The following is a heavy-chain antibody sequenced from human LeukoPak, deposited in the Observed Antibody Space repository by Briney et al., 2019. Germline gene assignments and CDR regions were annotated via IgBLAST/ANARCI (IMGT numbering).Heavy chain of an antibody. J-gene: IGHJ3*02. CDR3: AKPVVDTAIGDAFDI. Sequence: GGSLRLSCAASGFTFSSYGMHWVRQAPGKGLEWVAVISYDGSNKYYADSVRGRFTISRDNSKNTLYLQVNSLRAEDTAVYYCAKPVVDTAIGDAFDIWGQGTMVTVSS. D-gene: IGHD5-18*01. CDR2: ISYDGSNK. V-gene: IGHV3-30*18. CDR1: GFTFSSYG.